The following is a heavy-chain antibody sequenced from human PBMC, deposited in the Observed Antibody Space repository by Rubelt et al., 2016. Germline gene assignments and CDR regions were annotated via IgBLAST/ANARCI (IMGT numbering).Heavy chain of an antibody. CDR1: GGSISSGGYY. V-gene: IGHV4-31*03. CDR2: ISYIGST. CDR3: ARSPGSYLGNWFDP. J-gene: IGHJ5*02. Sequence: QVQLQESGPGLVKPSQTLSLTCTVSGGSISSGGYYWSWIRQHPGKGLEWIGYISYIGSTNYNPFLKSRVTISIDTSKNQFSLKLSSVTAADTAVYYCARSPGSYLGNWFDPWGQGTLVTVSS. D-gene: IGHD3-10*01.